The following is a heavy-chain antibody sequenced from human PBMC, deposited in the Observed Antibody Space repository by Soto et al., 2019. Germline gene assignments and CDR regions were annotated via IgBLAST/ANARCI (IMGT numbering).Heavy chain of an antibody. CDR1: GFTFRNYA. Sequence: GGSLRLSCAASGFTFRNYAIHWVRQAPGKGLEWVAVISDDGTNENYADSVKGRFTISRDNPKNTLYLQMNSLRAEDTAVYYCARGRSYDRSGYSWRYYGLDVWGQGNTVTVSS. V-gene: IGHV3-30-3*01. CDR3: ARGRSYDRSGYSWRYYGLDV. D-gene: IGHD3-22*01. J-gene: IGHJ6*02. CDR2: ISDDGTNE.